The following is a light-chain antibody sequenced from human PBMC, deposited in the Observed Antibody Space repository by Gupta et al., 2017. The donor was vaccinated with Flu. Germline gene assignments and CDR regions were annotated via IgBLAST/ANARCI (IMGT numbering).Light chain of an antibody. CDR1: SNDVGGYNR. CDR2: DVT. J-gene: IGLJ1*01. V-gene: IGLV2-11*01. CDR3: SSHAGRVTWV. Sequence: QSAPTQSRSVSGSPGQSVTISCTGTSNDVGGYNRVSWYEQRPGKAPKLILYDVTERPSGVPDRFSGSKSGNTASLTISGLQADDEADYYCSSHAGRVTWVFGTGTTVTVL.